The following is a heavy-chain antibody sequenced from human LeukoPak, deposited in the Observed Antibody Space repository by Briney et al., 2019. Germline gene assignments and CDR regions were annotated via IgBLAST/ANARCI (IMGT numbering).Heavy chain of an antibody. J-gene: IGHJ5*02. V-gene: IGHV3-23*01. Sequence: GGSLRLSCAVSGFTFSGYAMSWVRQAPGKGLEWVSAISGSAGSTYYADSVKGRFTISRDNSKNTLYLQMNSLRAEDTAVYYCAKFGYYDFWSGAGFDPWGQGTLVTVSS. CDR3: AKFGYYDFWSGAGFDP. CDR2: ISGSAGST. CDR1: GFTFSGYA. D-gene: IGHD3-3*01.